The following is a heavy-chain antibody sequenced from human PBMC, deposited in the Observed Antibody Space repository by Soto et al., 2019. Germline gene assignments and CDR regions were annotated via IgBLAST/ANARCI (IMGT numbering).Heavy chain of an antibody. CDR3: ATPPRGPERKPENY. CDR2: ISSTSRYI. V-gene: IGHV3-21*01. J-gene: IGHJ4*02. CDR1: GFTFSTYS. Sequence: QLVESGGGLVKPGGSLRLSCAASGFTFSTYSMNWVRQAPGRGLEWVSSISSTSRYIYYADSVRGRFTISRDNAKNSLYLQMNSRRAEDTAVYYCATPPRGPERKPENYWGQGTLVTVSA.